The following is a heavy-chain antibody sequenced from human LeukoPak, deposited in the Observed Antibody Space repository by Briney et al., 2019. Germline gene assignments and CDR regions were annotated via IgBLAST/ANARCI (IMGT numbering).Heavy chain of an antibody. V-gene: IGHV1-18*01. J-gene: IGHJ4*02. D-gene: IGHD6-19*01. CDR2: ISAYNGNT. CDR3: AREWDSSGWYYEFDY. CDR1: GYTFTSYG. Sequence: ASVKVSCKASGYTFTSYGISWVRQAPGQGLEWMGWISAYNGNTNYVQKLQGRVTMTTDTSTSTAYMELRSLRSDDTAVYYCAREWDSSGWYYEFDYWGQGTLVTVSS.